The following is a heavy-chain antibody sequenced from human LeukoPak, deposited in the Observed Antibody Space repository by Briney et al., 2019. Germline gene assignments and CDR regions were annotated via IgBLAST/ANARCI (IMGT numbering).Heavy chain of an antibody. D-gene: IGHD2-2*01. J-gene: IGHJ5*02. CDR3: ARRAPIVVPAANGWFDP. Sequence: SETLSLTCAVYGGSFSGYYWSWIRDPPGKGLECIGEINHSGSTNQNPSLKSRVTISVDTPKKLFSLKLCAVTAADTAVYYGARRAPIVVPAANGWFDPWGQGTLVTVSS. CDR2: INHSGST. CDR1: GGSFSGYY. V-gene: IGHV4-34*01.